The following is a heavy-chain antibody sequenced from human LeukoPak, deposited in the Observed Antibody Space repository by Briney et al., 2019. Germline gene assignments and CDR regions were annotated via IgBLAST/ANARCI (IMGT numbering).Heavy chain of an antibody. CDR2: ISGSGGST. Sequence: GGSLRLPCAASGLTFSSYAMSWLRQAPGKGLEWVSAISGSGGSTYYADSVKGRFTISRDNSNNTLYRQMNSLRAEDTAVYYCAKLGAYMDVWGKGTTVTVSS. V-gene: IGHV3-23*01. CDR1: GLTFSSYA. CDR3: AKLGAYMDV. J-gene: IGHJ6*03.